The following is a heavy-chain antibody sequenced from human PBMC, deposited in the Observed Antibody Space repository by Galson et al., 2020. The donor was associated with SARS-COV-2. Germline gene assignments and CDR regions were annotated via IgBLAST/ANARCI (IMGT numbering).Heavy chain of an antibody. J-gene: IGHJ4*02. CDR3: ARRDDSSGSPYYFDY. D-gene: IGHD3-22*01. V-gene: IGHV3-23*01. CDR1: GFTFSNYA. Sequence: GGSLRLSCAASGFTFSNYAMSWVRQAPGKGLEWVSAIGGSGGSTYYADSEKGRFTITRENYKNTLYLQMNSLRAEDTAVYYCARRDDSSGSPYYFDYWGQGTLVTVSS. CDR2: IGGSGGST.